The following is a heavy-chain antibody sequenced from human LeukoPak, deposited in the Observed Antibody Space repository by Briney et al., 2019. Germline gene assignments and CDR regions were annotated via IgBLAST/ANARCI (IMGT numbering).Heavy chain of an antibody. V-gene: IGHV3-21*01. D-gene: IGHD6-13*01. Sequence: GGSLRLSWAASGFTFSSYSMNWVRQAPGKGLEWVSSISSSSSYIYYADSVKGRFTISRDNAKNSLYLQMNSLRAEDTAVYYCARDQQQLVSGVSWFDPWGQGTLVTVSS. CDR2: ISSSSSYI. CDR1: GFTFSSYS. J-gene: IGHJ5*02. CDR3: ARDQQQLVSGVSWFDP.